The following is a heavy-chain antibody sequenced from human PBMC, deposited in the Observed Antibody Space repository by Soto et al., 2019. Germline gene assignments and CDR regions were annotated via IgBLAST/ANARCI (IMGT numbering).Heavy chain of an antibody. CDR3: ARGESSRWHRPYGMHV. Sequence: SVKVSCKASGGTFSSYAISWVRQARGQGLEWMGGIIPIFGTANYAQKFQGRVTITADESTSTAYMELSSLRSEDTDVYYCARGESSRWHRPYGMHVWGQGSTVTVSS. V-gene: IGHV1-69*01. D-gene: IGHD6-13*01. J-gene: IGHJ6*02. CDR2: IIPIFGTA. CDR1: GGTFSSYA.